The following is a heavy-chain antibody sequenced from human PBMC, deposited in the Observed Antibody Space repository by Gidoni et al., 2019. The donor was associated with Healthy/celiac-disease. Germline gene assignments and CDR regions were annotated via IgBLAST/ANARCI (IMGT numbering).Heavy chain of an antibody. D-gene: IGHD1-20*01. Sequence: QVQLVGSGGGVVQPGRSLRLSCAKSGFTFGSYGMHWVRQAPGKGLEWVAVIWYDGSNKYYADSVKGRFTISRDNSKNTLYLQMNSLRAEDTAVYYGTREGDNWSDGSFDYWGQGTLVTVSS. CDR3: TREGDNWSDGSFDY. J-gene: IGHJ4*02. CDR2: IWYDGSNK. CDR1: GFTFGSYG. V-gene: IGHV3-33*01.